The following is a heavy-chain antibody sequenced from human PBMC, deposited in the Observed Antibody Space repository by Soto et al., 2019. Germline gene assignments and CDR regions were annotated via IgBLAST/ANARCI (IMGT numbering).Heavy chain of an antibody. CDR3: ARESFFGPGGHDFSWIDP. Sequence: SETLSLACTVSGGSVSSGSYYWSWIRQPPGKGLEWIGYIYYSGSTNYNPSLKSRVTISVDTSKNQFSLKLSSVTAADTAVYYCARESFFGPGGHDFSWIDPWGQATLVTV. CDR2: IYYSGST. V-gene: IGHV4-61*01. J-gene: IGHJ5*02. D-gene: IGHD5-12*01. CDR1: GGSVSSGSYY.